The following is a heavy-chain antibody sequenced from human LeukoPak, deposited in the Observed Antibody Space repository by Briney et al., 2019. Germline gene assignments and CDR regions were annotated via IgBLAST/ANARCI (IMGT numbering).Heavy chain of an antibody. Sequence: PGGSLRLSCAASGFTFSDYYMSWIRQAPGKGLEWVSYISSSGSTIYYADSVKGRFTISRDNAKNSLYLQMNSLGAEDTAVYYCARDTRYNWNDDGIDYWGQGTLVTVSS. V-gene: IGHV3-11*01. CDR2: ISSSGSTI. D-gene: IGHD1-1*01. CDR3: ARDTRYNWNDDGIDY. CDR1: GFTFSDYY. J-gene: IGHJ4*02.